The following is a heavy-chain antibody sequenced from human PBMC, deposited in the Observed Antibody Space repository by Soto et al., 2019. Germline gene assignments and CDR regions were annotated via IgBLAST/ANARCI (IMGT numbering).Heavy chain of an antibody. J-gene: IGHJ4*02. D-gene: IGHD5-18*01. CDR3: ARGVRGYSYGADY. CDR1: GGTFSSYA. V-gene: IGHV1-69*06. CDR2: IIPIFGAA. Sequence: SVKVSCKASGGTFSSYAVSWVRQAPGQGLEWMGGIIPIFGAANYAQKFQGRVTITADKSTSTAYMELSSLRSEDTAVYYCARGVRGYSYGADYWGQGTLVTVSS.